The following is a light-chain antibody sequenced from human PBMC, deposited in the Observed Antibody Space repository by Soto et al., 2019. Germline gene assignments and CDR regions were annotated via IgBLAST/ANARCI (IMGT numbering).Light chain of an antibody. CDR3: QQYNNWPSWT. V-gene: IGKV3-15*01. J-gene: IGKJ1*01. Sequence: ELVMTQPPATLSVSPGGRATLSCRASQSVSSNLAWYQQKPGQAPRLLIYGASTSATGIPARFGGSGSGTEFTLTISSLQSEDFAVYYCQQYNNWPSWTFGQGNKVEIK. CDR2: GAS. CDR1: QSVSSN.